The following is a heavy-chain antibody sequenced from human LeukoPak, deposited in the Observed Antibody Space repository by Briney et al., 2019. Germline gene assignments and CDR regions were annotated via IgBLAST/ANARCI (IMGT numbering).Heavy chain of an antibody. Sequence: GASVKVSCKASGYTFTGYYMHWVRQAPGQGLEWMGWINPNSGGTNYAQKFQGRVTMTRDTSISTAYMELSRLRSDDTAVYYCARDTCNGGRCFNWFDPWGQGTLVTVSS. V-gene: IGHV1-2*02. CDR2: INPNSGGT. J-gene: IGHJ5*02. CDR1: GYTFTGYY. CDR3: ARDTCNGGRCFNWFDP. D-gene: IGHD2-15*01.